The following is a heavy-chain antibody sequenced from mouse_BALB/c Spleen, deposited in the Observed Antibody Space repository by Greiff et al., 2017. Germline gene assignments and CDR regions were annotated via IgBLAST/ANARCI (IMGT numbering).Heavy chain of an antibody. V-gene: IGHV1-80*01. D-gene: IGHD2-4*01. CDR3: ARSNCDYGGAWFAY. CDR1: GYAFSSYW. CDR2: IDPGDGDT. Sequence: VQRVESGAELVRPGSSVKISCTASGYAFSSYWMYWVKQRPGQGLVWIGQIDPGDGDTNYNGKFKGKATLTADKSSSTAYMQLSSLTSEDSAVYFCARSNCDYGGAWFAYWGQGTLVTVSA. J-gene: IGHJ3*01.